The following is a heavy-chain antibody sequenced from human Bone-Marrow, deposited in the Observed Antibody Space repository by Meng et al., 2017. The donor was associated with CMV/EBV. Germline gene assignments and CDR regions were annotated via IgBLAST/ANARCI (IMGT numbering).Heavy chain of an antibody. CDR3: ARTFSSSWSSEGSDYFDY. CDR1: GGSISNSIYY. Sequence: SETLSLTCTVSGGSISNSIYYWGWIRQAPGKGLEWIGSIYYSGSTYYNPSLKSRVTISVDTSKNQFSLKLSSVTAADTAVYYCARTFSSSWSSEGSDYFDYWGQGTLVTVSS. V-gene: IGHV4-39*01. CDR2: IYYSGST. J-gene: IGHJ4*02. D-gene: IGHD6-13*01.